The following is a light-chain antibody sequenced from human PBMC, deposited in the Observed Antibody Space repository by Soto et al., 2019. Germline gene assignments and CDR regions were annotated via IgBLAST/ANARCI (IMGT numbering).Light chain of an antibody. CDR2: GAY. V-gene: IGKV3D-15*01. CDR3: QQYKNWPFT. Sequence: EIVMTQSPATLSVSPGERATLSCRASQSVSSNLAWYQQKPGQVPRILIYGAYTRATGIPARFSGSGSGTEFPLTISGLQSEDFAVYYCQQYKNWPFTFGPGTKVDIK. CDR1: QSVSSN. J-gene: IGKJ3*01.